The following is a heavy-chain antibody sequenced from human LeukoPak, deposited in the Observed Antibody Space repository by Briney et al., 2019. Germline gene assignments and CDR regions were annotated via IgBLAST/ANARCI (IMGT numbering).Heavy chain of an antibody. CDR3: AREGCSSTSCYDGFDY. CDR2: INPNSGGT. Sequence: ASVKVSCKASGYTFTGYYMHWVRQAPGQGLEWMGWINPNSGGTNYAQKFQGRVTMTRDTSISTAYMELSRLRSDDTAVYYCAREGCSSTSCYDGFDYWGQGTLVTVSS. D-gene: IGHD2-2*01. J-gene: IGHJ4*02. V-gene: IGHV1-2*02. CDR1: GYTFTGYY.